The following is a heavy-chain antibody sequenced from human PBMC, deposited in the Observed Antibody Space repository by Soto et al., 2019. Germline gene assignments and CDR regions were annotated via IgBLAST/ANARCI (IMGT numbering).Heavy chain of an antibody. J-gene: IGHJ5*02. V-gene: IGHV1-69*12. CDR1: GGTFSSYA. D-gene: IGHD4-17*01. CDR3: AIGGDYFLSRSCFDP. Sequence: QVQLVQSGAEVKKPGSSVKVSCKASGGTFSSYAISWVRQAPGQGLEGMGGIIPIFGTANYAQKFQGRVTITADESTSTAYLDLSSLRSEDRAVYYCAIGGDYFLSRSCFDPWGQGTLVTVSS. CDR2: IIPIFGTA.